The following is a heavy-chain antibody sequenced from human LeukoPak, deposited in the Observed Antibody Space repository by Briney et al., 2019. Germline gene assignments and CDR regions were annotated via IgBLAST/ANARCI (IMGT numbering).Heavy chain of an antibody. CDR2: IIPILGIA. D-gene: IGHD3-10*01. J-gene: IGHJ4*02. CDR1: GGTFSSYA. CDR3: ARDLWQGSPLDY. Sequence: SVKVSCKASGGTFSSYAISWVRQASGQGLEWMGRIIPILGIANYAQKFQGRVTITADKSTSTAYMELSSLRSEDTAVYYCARDLWQGSPLDYWGQGTLVTVSS. V-gene: IGHV1-69*04.